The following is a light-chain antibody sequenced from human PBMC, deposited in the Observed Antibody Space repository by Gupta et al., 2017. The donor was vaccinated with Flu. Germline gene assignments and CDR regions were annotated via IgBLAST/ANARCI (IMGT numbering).Light chain of an antibody. J-gene: IGKJ1*01. CDR3: QQYHNWPRT. CDR2: GAS. CDR1: QSISNN. V-gene: IGKV3-15*01. Sequence: GETATLSCRASQSISNNLAWFQQRPGQAPGLLIYGASTRGTTVPARFSGSGSGTEFTLTISSLQSEDFAVYYCQQYHNWPRTFGPGTKVEVK.